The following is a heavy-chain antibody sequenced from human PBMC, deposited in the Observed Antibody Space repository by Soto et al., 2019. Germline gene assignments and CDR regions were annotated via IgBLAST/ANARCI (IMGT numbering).Heavy chain of an antibody. Sequence: GGSLRLSCAASEFTFSSYSMNWVRQAPGKGLEWVSYISSSSSTVYYEDSVKGRFTISRDNAKNSLYLQMNSLRDEDTAMYYCVRVISMDLLLHTAPGYWGQGTLVTVSS. CDR1: EFTFSSYS. J-gene: IGHJ4*02. CDR3: VRVISMDLLLHTAPGY. V-gene: IGHV3-48*02. CDR2: ISSSSSTV. D-gene: IGHD5-18*01.